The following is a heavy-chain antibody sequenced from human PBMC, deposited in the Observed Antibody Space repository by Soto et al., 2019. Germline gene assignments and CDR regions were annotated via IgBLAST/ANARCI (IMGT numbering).Heavy chain of an antibody. CDR2: IYYSGST. V-gene: IGHV4-39*01. CDR1: GGSISSSSYY. J-gene: IGHJ4*02. CDR3: ASPYYYDSSGYASPDLGFDY. D-gene: IGHD3-22*01. Sequence: QLQLQESGPGLVKPSETLSLTCTVSGGSISSSSYYWGWIRQPPGKGLEWVGSIYYSGSTYYNPSLKSRVTISVDTSKNQFSLKLSSVTAADTAVYYCASPYYYDSSGYASPDLGFDYWGQGTLVTVSS.